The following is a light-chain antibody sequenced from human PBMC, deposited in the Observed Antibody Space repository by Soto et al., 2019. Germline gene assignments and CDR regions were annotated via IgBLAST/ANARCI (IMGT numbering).Light chain of an antibody. CDR2: SAS. Sequence: AIRMTQSPSSFSASTGDRVTITCRASQGIISYLAWYQQKPGKAPKLLIYSASTLQSGVPSRFSGSGSGTDFTLTISCLQSEDFATYYCQQYYSYPRTFGQGTRLEI. J-gene: IGKJ5*01. CDR3: QQYYSYPRT. CDR1: QGIISY. V-gene: IGKV1-8*01.